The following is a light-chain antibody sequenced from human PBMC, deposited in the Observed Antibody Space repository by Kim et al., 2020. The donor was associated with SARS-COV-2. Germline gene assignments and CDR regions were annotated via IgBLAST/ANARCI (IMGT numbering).Light chain of an antibody. V-gene: IGKV3-20*01. CDR2: DAS. CDR3: QQYEDSPWT. J-gene: IGKJ1*01. CDR1: QSFSSRK. Sequence: LSPGERATLSCRASQSFSSRKLAWYQQKPGQAPRLLIYDASSRAAGVSDRFSGGGSGTEFTLTISRLQPEDFAIYHCQQYEDSPWTFGQGTKLEI.